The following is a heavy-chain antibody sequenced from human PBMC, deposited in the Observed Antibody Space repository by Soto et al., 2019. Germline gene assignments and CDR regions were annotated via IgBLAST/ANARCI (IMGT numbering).Heavy chain of an antibody. CDR2: IYYSGST. Sequence: SETLCLTCTVSGGSISSYYWSWIRQPPGKGLEWIGYIYYSGSTNYNPSLKSRVTISVDTSKNQFSLKLSSVTAADTAVYYCARAVVAADPLYYYMDVWGKGTTVT. CDR1: GGSISSYY. V-gene: IGHV4-59*01. D-gene: IGHD2-15*01. J-gene: IGHJ6*03. CDR3: ARAVVAADPLYYYMDV.